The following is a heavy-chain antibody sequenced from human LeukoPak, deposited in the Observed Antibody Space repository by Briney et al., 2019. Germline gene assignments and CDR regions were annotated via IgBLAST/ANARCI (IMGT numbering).Heavy chain of an antibody. CDR3: VRRAFNWGAFDL. Sequence: GSLRLSCAASGFTFNTYAMNWVRQAPGKGLEWVSTTSYSDDTTYYADSVKGRFIISKDNSKNTLYLQMSSLRAEDTAVYFCVRRAFNWGAFDLWGQGTLVTVSS. CDR1: GFTFNTYA. V-gene: IGHV3-23*01. J-gene: IGHJ4*02. D-gene: IGHD7-27*01. CDR2: TSYSDDTT.